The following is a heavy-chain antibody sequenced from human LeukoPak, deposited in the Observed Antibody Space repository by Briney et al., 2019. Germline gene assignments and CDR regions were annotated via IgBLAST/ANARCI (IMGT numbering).Heavy chain of an antibody. CDR1: GFTFSSFW. Sequence: GGSLRLSCAASGFTFSSFWMSWVRQAPGKGLEWVANIKQDGNEKYYVDSVKGRFTISRDNAKNSLYLQMNSLRAEDTAVYYCVRDRRSSSWYRYYFDYXXQGTXXTVS. V-gene: IGHV3-7*01. D-gene: IGHD6-13*01. CDR3: VRDRRSSSWYRYYFDY. CDR2: IKQDGNEK. J-gene: IGHJ4*02.